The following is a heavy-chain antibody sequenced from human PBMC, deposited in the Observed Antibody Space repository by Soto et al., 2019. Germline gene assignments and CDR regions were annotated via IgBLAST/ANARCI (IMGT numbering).Heavy chain of an antibody. J-gene: IGHJ6*02. Sequence: PGGSLRLSCAASGFTFSSYAMSWVRQAPGKGLEWVSAISGSGGSTYYADSVKGRFTISRDNSKNTLYLQMNSLRAEDTAVYYCAKDLVVGYYYYYGMDVWGQRTTVTGSS. CDR1: GFTFSSYA. CDR3: AKDLVVGYYYYYGMDV. D-gene: IGHD2-21*01. V-gene: IGHV3-23*01. CDR2: ISGSGGST.